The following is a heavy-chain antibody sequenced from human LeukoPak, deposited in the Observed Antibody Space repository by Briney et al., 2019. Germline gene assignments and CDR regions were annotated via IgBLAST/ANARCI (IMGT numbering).Heavy chain of an antibody. CDR1: GYTLTELS. CDR2: FDPEDGET. J-gene: IGHJ4*02. Sequence: ASVKVSCKVSGYTLTELSMHWVRQAPGKGLEWMGGFDPEDGETIYAQKFQGRVTMTEDTSTDTAYMELSSLRSEDTAVYYCATPRGYSSGFDYWGRGTLVTVSS. CDR3: ATPRGYSSGFDY. V-gene: IGHV1-24*01. D-gene: IGHD5-18*01.